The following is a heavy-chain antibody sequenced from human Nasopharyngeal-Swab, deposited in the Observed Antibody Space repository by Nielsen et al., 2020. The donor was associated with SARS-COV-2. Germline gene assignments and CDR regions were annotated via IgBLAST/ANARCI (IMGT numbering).Heavy chain of an antibody. CDR3: ATNFAYNWNDVPDY. V-gene: IGHV1-24*01. J-gene: IGHJ4*02. CDR1: GYTLTELS. CDR2: FDPEDGET. Sequence: ASVKVSCKVSGYTLTELSMHWVRQAPGKGLEWMGGFDPEDGETIYAQKFQGRVTMTEDTSTDTAYMELSSLRSEDTAVHYCATNFAYNWNDVPDYWGQGTLVTVSS. D-gene: IGHD1-1*01.